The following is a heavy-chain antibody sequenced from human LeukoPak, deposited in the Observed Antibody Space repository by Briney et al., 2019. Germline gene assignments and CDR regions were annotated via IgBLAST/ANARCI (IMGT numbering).Heavy chain of an antibody. J-gene: IGHJ6*02. CDR3: ASATDRYCSSTSCRLNYYYYGMDV. D-gene: IGHD2-2*01. CDR2: INHSGGT. V-gene: IGHV4-34*01. Sequence: PSETLSLTCAVYGGSFSGYYWSWIRQPPGKGLEWIGEINHSGGTNYNPSLKSRVTMSVDTSKNQFSLKLSSVTAADTAVYYCASATDRYCSSTSCRLNYYYYGMDVWGQGTTVTVSS. CDR1: GGSFSGYY.